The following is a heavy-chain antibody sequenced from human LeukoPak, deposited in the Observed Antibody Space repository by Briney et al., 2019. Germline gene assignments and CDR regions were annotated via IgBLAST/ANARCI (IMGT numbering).Heavy chain of an antibody. CDR2: ISSSGSTI. CDR1: GFPFSSFE. V-gene: IGHV3-48*03. J-gene: IGHJ4*02. Sequence: GGSLRLSCAASGFPFSSFEMNWVRQAPGKGLEWVSYISSSGSTIYYADSVKGRFSISRDNAKNSLYLQMNSLRAEDTALYHCAREGGGWYFDYWGQGTLVTVSS. CDR3: AREGGGWYFDY. D-gene: IGHD6-19*01.